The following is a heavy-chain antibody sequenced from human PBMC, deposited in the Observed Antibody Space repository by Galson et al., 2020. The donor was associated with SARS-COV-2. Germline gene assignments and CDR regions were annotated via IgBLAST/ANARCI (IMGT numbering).Heavy chain of an antibody. D-gene: IGHD6-19*01. CDR1: GYSISSGYY. CDR3: ASPIYSSGLLSFDL. V-gene: IGHV4-38-2*01. CDR2: IYHSGST. Sequence: SETLSLTCAVSGYSISSGYYWGWIRQPPGKGLEWIGSIYHSGSTYYNPSLKSRVTISVDTSKNQFSLKLSSVTAADTAVYYCASPIYSSGLLSFDLWGRGTLVTVSS. J-gene: IGHJ2*01.